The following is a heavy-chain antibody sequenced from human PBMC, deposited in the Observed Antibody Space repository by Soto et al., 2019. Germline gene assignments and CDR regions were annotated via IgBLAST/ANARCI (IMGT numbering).Heavy chain of an antibody. D-gene: IGHD6-6*01. CDR3: AGSSSSLDY. CDR2: INHSGST. Sequence: SETLSLTCAVYGGSFSGYYWSWIRQPPGKGLEWIGEINHSGSTNYNPSLKSRVTISVDTSKNQFSLKLSSVTAADTAVYYCAGSSSSLDYWGQGTLVTVSS. CDR1: GGSFSGYY. V-gene: IGHV4-34*01. J-gene: IGHJ4*02.